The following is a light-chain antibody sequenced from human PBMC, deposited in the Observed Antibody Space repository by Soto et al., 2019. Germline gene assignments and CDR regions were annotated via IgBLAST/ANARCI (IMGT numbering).Light chain of an antibody. V-gene: IGKV3-11*01. CDR3: QQRSNWPSIT. CDR2: DTS. CDR1: QSVSIH. J-gene: IGKJ5*01. Sequence: ETVMTQSPGTLSVSQGERATLSCRASQSVSIHLAWYQQKPGQAPRLLIYDTSTRATGIPARFSGSGSGTDFTLTINSLEPEDFAVYYCQQRSNWPSITFGQGTRLE.